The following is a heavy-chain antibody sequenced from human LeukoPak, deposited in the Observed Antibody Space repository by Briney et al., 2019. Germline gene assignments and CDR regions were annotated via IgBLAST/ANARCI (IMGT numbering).Heavy chain of an antibody. CDR3: ARAYYSIAAASKIYYYGMDV. CDR2: IIPIFGTA. V-gene: IGHV1-69*01. Sequence: SVKVSCKASGGTFSSYAISWVRQAPGQGLEWMGGIIPIFGTANYAQKFQGRVTITADESTSTAYMELSSLRSEDTAVYYCARAYYSIAAASKIYYYGMDVWGQGTTVTVSS. D-gene: IGHD6-13*01. J-gene: IGHJ6*02. CDR1: GGTFSSYA.